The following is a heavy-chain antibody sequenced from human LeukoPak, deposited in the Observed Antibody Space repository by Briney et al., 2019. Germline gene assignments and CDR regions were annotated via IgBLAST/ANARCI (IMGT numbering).Heavy chain of an antibody. D-gene: IGHD5-18*01. CDR1: GGSFSGYY. CDR2: INHSGST. Sequence: SETLSLTCAVYGGSFSGYYWSWIRQPPGKGLEWIGEINHSGSTNYNPSLKSRVTISVDTSKNQFSLKLSSVTAADTAVYHCAGGYSYGYYFDYWGQGTLVTVSS. CDR3: AGGYSYGYYFDY. V-gene: IGHV4-34*01. J-gene: IGHJ4*02.